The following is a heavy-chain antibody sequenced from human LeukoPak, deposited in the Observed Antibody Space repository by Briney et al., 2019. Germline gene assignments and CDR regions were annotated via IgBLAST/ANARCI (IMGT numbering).Heavy chain of an antibody. D-gene: IGHD2-8*02. CDR3: VKDTGGAFDI. Sequence: PGGSLRLSCTASGFSLGDYCMHWVRQAPGKGLMWVSRIQTDGSIITYADSVKGRFTISRDNAKNTLYLQMNTLRVEDTAVYYCVKDTGGAFDIWGQGTMVTVSS. CDR2: IQTDGSII. V-gene: IGHV3-74*01. CDR1: GFSLGDYC. J-gene: IGHJ3*02.